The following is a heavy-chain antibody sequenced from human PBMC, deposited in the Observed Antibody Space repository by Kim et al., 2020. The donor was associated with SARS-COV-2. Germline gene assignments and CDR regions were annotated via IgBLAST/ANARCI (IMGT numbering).Heavy chain of an antibody. CDR1: GGSISSYY. J-gene: IGHJ4*02. CDR3: ARHRFGGVIGDFDY. CDR2: IYYSGSS. Sequence: SETLSLTCTVPGGSISSYYWSWIRQPPRKGLEWIGYIYYSGSSNYNPSLKTRVTISVDTSKIQFSLKLSSVTAADTAVYYCARHRFGGVIGDFDYWGQGTLVTVSS. V-gene: IGHV4-59*08. D-gene: IGHD3-16*02.